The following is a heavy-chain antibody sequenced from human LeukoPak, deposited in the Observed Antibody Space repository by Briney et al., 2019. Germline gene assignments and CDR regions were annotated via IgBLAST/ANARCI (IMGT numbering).Heavy chain of an antibody. D-gene: IGHD2-15*01. CDR2: IKSKTDGGTT. J-gene: IGHJ4*02. CDR3: TTDPPVYCSGGSCVDY. Sequence: PGGSLRLSCAASGFTVSSNYMSWVRQAPGKGLEWVGRIKSKTDGGTTDYAAPVKGRFTISRDDSKNTLYLQMNSLKTEDTAVYYCTTDPPVYCSGGSCVDYWGQGTLVTVSS. CDR1: GFTVSSNY. V-gene: IGHV3-15*01.